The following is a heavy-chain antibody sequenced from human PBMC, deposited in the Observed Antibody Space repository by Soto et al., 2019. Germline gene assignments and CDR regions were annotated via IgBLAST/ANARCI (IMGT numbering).Heavy chain of an antibody. V-gene: IGHV1-2*02. CDR1: GYTFTGDY. CDR2: INPNSGGT. Sequence: GASVKVSCKASGYTFTGDYMHWVRQAPGQGLEWMGWINPNSGGTNYAQKFQGRVTMTRDTSISTAYMELSRLRSDDTAVYYCARDNYDFWSGYRQNYGMDVWGQGTTVTVSS. J-gene: IGHJ6*02. D-gene: IGHD3-3*01. CDR3: ARDNYDFWSGYRQNYGMDV.